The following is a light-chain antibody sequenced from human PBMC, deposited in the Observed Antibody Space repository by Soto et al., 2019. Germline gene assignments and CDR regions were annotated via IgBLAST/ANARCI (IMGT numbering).Light chain of an antibody. CDR2: GNT. CDR3: QSHDSSLSAWV. V-gene: IGLV1-40*01. CDR1: SSNIGAGYD. J-gene: IGLJ3*02. Sequence: SVLTQPPSVSGAPGQRVTISCTGASSNIGAGYDVHWYQHLPGTVPKLLIYGNTNRPSGVPDRFSGSKSGTSASLAITGLQAEDEADYYCQSHDSSLSAWVFGGGTKLTVL.